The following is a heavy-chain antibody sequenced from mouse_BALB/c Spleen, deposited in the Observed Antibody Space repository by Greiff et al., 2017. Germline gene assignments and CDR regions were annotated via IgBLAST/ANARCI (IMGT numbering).Heavy chain of an antibody. CDR3: ARHGSSYYYFDY. V-gene: IGHV14-3*02. J-gene: IGHJ2*01. D-gene: IGHD1-1*01. CDR1: GFNIKDTY. Sequence: VQLQQSGAELVKPGASVKLSCTASGFNIKDTYMHWVKQRPEQGLEWIGRIDPANGNTKYDPKFQGKATITADTSSNTAYLQLSSLTSEDTAVYYCARHGSSYYYFDYWGKGTTLTVSS. CDR2: IDPANGNT.